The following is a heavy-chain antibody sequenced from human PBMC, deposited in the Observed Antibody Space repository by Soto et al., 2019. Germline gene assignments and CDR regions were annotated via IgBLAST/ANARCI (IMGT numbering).Heavy chain of an antibody. CDR1: GGSISSYY. Sequence: QVQLQESGPGLVKPSETLSLTCTVSGGSISSYYWSWIRQPPGKGLEWIGYIYYSGSTNYNPSLKSRVTISVDTSKNQFSLKLSSVTAADTAVYYCARHGSPWEQVSVLIAVAPVGYFQHWGQGTLVTVSS. V-gene: IGHV4-59*08. CDR2: IYYSGST. J-gene: IGHJ1*01. CDR3: ARHGSPWEQVSVLIAVAPVGYFQH. D-gene: IGHD6-19*01.